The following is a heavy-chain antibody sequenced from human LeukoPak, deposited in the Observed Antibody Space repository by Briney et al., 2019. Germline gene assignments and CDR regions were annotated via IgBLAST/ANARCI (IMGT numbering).Heavy chain of an antibody. CDR1: GFTFSSYW. CDR3: ARGTYDSSGYYGYFDY. CDR2: INSDGSST. D-gene: IGHD3-22*01. V-gene: IGHV3-74*01. Sequence: GGSLRLSCAASGFTFSSYWMHWVRQAPGKGLVWVSRINSDGSSTSYADSVKGRFTISRDNSKNTLYLQMNSLRAEDTAVYYCARGTYDSSGYYGYFDYWGQGTLVTVSS. J-gene: IGHJ4*02.